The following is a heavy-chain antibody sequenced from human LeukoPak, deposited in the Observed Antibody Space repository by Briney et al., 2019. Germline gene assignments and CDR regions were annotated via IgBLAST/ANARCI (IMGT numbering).Heavy chain of an antibody. CDR2: IYYSGST. CDR3: ARQGYDILTGYYQNFDY. D-gene: IGHD3-9*01. J-gene: IGHJ4*02. V-gene: IGHV4-39*01. Sequence: SETLSLTCTVSGGSISSSSYYWGWIRQPPGKGLEWIGSIYYSGSTYYNPSLKSRVTISVDTSKNQFSLKLSSVTAADTAVYYCARQGYDILTGYYQNFDYWGQGTLVTVSS. CDR1: GGSISSSSYY.